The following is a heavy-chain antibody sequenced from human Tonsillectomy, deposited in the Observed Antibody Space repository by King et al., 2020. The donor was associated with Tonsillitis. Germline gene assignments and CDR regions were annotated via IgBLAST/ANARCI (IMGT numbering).Heavy chain of an antibody. D-gene: IGHD6-19*01. CDR1: GFTFSSYG. Sequence: QLVQSGGGVVQPGRSLRLSCAASGFTFSSYGIHWVRQAPGKGLEWVAVISSDGSKKYYADSVRGRFTISRDNSKNTLDLQMNSLRADDTAVYYCAKARQWLVHFDYWGQGTLVTVSS. CDR2: ISSDGSKK. V-gene: IGHV3-30*18. CDR3: AKARQWLVHFDY. J-gene: IGHJ4*02.